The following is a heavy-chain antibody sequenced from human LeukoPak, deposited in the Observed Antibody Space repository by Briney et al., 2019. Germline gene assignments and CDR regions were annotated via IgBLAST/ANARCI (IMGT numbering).Heavy chain of an antibody. Sequence: PSQTLSLTCTVSGGSISSGDYYWSWIRQPPGKGLEWIGYIYYSGSTYYNPSLKSRVTISVDTSKNQFSLELSSVTAADTAVYYCARAAARPAAMRFDPWGQGTLVTVSS. V-gene: IGHV4-30-4*08. CDR1: GGSISSGDYY. J-gene: IGHJ5*02. CDR3: ARAAARPAAMRFDP. CDR2: IYYSGST. D-gene: IGHD2-2*01.